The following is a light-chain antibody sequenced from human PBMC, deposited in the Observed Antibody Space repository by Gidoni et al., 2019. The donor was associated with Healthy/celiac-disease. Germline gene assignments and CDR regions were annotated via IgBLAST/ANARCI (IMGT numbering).Light chain of an antibody. CDR3: QQYNSYSVT. J-gene: IGKJ2*01. CDR2: DAS. Sequence: DTQMTQSPSTLSASVGDRVTITCRASQSISSWLAWYQQKPGKAPKLLIYDASSLESGVPSRFSGSGSGTEFTLTISSLQPDDFATYYCQQYNSYSVTFGQGAKLGIK. CDR1: QSISSW. V-gene: IGKV1-5*01.